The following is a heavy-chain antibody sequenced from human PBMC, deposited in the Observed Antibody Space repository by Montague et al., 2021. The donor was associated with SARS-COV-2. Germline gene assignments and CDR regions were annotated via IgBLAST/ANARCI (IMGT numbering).Heavy chain of an antibody. D-gene: IGHD3-22*01. CDR1: GDSIRTNY. J-gene: IGHJ4*02. V-gene: IGHV4-59*08. CDR3: ARVDSSGPGEY. CDR2: ISDSGST. Sequence: SETLSLTCTVSGDSIRTNYWSWIRQPPGKGLEWVGYISDSGSTKYNPSLQSRVTISVDTARNQFSLKLLSVTAADTAFYYCARVDSSGPGEYWGQGILVSVSS.